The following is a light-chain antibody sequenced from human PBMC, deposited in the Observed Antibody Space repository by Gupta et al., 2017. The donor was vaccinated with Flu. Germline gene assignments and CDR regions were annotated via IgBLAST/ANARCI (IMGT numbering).Light chain of an antibody. J-gene: IGKJ3*01. Sequence: DIQMTQSPSSLSASIGDRVTITCQASQDITNFLNWYQQKPGKAPKVLIYDASNLETGVPSRFSGSGSGTEFTFTIISLQPEDLATSYCQQYHDVPNTFGHGTKVDVK. CDR1: QDITNF. V-gene: IGKV1-33*01. CDR2: DAS. CDR3: QQYHDVPNT.